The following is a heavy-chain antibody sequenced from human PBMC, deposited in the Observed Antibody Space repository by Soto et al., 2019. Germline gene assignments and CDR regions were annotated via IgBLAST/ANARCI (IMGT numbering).Heavy chain of an antibody. D-gene: IGHD6-13*01. CDR1: GFTFSAYD. CDR3: ARSLLDEYSSSWRSAYYGMDV. CDR2: INPNSGGT. J-gene: IGHJ6*02. Sequence: QVQLVQSGAEVKKPGASVKVSCKASGFTFSAYDIYWVRQAPGQGLEWIGGINPNSGGTNNAQKFQGRVTMTRDTSTSTVYMELSALIPDDTAVYYCARSLLDEYSSSWRSAYYGMDVWGQGTTVTVSS. V-gene: IGHV1-2*02.